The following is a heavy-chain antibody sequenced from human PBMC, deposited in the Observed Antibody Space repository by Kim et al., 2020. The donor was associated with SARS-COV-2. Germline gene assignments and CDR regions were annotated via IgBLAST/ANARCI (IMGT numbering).Heavy chain of an antibody. Sequence: GGSLRLSCAASGFTFSSYSMNWVRQAPGKGLEWISYISTSSSTIYYADSLKVRFSITRDNAKSSLYLQMNSLGEEDTAVYSCARGGYGFDWYFDLWGRGTLVTVSS. CDR1: GFTFSSYS. CDR2: ISTSSSTI. D-gene: IGHD3-3*01. CDR3: ARGGYGFDWYFDL. J-gene: IGHJ2*01. V-gene: IGHV3-48*02.